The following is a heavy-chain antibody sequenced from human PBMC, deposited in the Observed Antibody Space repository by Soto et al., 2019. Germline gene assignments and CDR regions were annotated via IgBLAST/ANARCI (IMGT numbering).Heavy chain of an antibody. V-gene: IGHV1-69*01. D-gene: IGHD1-20*01. CDR3: ATDLSCITGITLNIYAMDV. CDR2: TVPITLST. CDR1: GGTLSSYA. Sequence: QVQLVQSAAEVKKPGSSVRVSCKASGGTLSSYAISWVRQAPGQGLDWVGGTVPITLSTHYAQNFQGRVIITAGEATNTVYMYLSSLRSEETAVYYCATDLSCITGITLNIYAMDVWGQGTTVTVSS. J-gene: IGHJ6*02.